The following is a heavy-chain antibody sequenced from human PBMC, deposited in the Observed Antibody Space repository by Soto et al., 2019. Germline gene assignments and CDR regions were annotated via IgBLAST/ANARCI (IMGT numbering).Heavy chain of an antibody. J-gene: IGHJ6*02. CDR1: GYTFTSYG. V-gene: IGHV1-18*01. CDR2: ISAYNGNT. D-gene: IGHD2-2*01. CDR3: ARESLEVGLPIDTGLYYYYYYGMDV. Sequence: ASVKVSCKASGYTFTSYGISWVRQAPGQGLEWMGWISAYNGNTNYAQKLQGRVTMTIDTSTSTAYMELRSLRSDDTAVYYCARESLEVGLPIDTGLYYYYYYGMDVWGQGTTVTVSS.